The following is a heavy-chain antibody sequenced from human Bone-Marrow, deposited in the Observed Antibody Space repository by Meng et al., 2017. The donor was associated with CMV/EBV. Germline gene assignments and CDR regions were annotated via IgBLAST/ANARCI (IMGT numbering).Heavy chain of an antibody. CDR2: MNPNSGNT. D-gene: IGHD6-13*01. J-gene: IGHJ4*02. Sequence: ASVKVSCKASGYTFTSYDINWVRQATGQGLEWMGWMNPNSGNTGYAQKFQGRVTITRNTSISTAYMELSSLRSEDTAVYYCARDRGLATADRGPLDHWGQRTLVTVSS. CDR1: GYTFTSYD. CDR3: ARDRGLATADRGPLDH. V-gene: IGHV1-8*03.